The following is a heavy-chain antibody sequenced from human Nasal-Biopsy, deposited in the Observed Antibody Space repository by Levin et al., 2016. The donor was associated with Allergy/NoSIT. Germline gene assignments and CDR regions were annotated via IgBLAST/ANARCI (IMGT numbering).Heavy chain of an antibody. CDR3: VRDSHSSTWFVPNNWSFDL. CDR1: AYTFVGYY. CDR2: INPKTGVT. V-gene: IGHV1-2*02. D-gene: IGHD6-13*01. Sequence: ASVKVSCKAVAYTFVGYYIHWVRQVPGHGLEYLGCINPKTGVTNYAQRFQGRVTLTTDTYKKTAYMEMTGLNFDDTAVYYCVRDSHSSTWFVPNNWSFDLWGRGSLVTVSS. J-gene: IGHJ2*01.